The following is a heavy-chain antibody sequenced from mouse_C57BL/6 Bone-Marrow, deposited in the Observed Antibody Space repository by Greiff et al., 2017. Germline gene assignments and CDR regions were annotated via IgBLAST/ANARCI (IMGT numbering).Heavy chain of an antibody. CDR1: GYTFTSYC. Sequence: VQLQQPGAELVKPGASVKMSCKASGYTFTSYCITWVKQRPGQGLEWIGDIYPGSGSTNYNEKFKSKATLTVDTSSSTAYMQLSSLTSADSAVYYCAITTVVEGFAYWGQGTLVTVSA. V-gene: IGHV1-55*01. J-gene: IGHJ3*01. D-gene: IGHD1-1*01. CDR3: AITTVVEGFAY. CDR2: IYPGSGST.